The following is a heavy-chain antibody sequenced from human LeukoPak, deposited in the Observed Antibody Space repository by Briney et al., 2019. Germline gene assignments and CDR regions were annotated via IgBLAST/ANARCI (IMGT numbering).Heavy chain of an antibody. Sequence: SETLSLTCAVYGGSFSGYYWSWIRQPPGKGLEWIGEINHSGSTNYNPSLKSRVTISVDTSKNQFSLKLSSVTAADTAVYYCASLYYDFWSGYSNHYYGMDVWGQGTTVTVSS. V-gene: IGHV4-34*01. CDR1: GGSFSGYY. CDR3: ASLYYDFWSGYSNHYYGMDV. J-gene: IGHJ6*02. D-gene: IGHD3-3*01. CDR2: INHSGST.